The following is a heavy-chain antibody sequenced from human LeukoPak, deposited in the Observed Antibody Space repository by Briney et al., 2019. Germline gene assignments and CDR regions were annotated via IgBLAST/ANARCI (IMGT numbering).Heavy chain of an antibody. CDR1: GFTFSRYG. V-gene: IGHV3-33*06. CDR2: IWYDGSIK. J-gene: IGHJ4*02. Sequence: GGSLSLSCAASGFTFSRYGMHWVRQAPGKGLEWVAVIWYDGSIKYYADSVKGRFTISKDNSKNTLYLQMNSLRAEDTAVCYCAKADEMNMDYWGQGTLVTVSS. CDR3: AKADEMNMDY. D-gene: IGHD2/OR15-2a*01.